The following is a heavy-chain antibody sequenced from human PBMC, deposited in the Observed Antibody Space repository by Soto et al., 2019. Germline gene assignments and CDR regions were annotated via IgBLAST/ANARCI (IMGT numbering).Heavy chain of an antibody. V-gene: IGHV1-69*13. D-gene: IGHD3-22*01. J-gene: IGHJ4*02. Sequence: SVKVSFKASGGTFSSYAISWVRQAPGQGPEWMGGIIPIFGTANYAQKFQGRVTITADESTSTAYMELSSLRSEDTAVYYCARDQAPLFYDSSGYYYFDYWGQGTLVTV. CDR3: ARDQAPLFYDSSGYYYFDY. CDR2: IIPIFGTA. CDR1: GGTFSSYA.